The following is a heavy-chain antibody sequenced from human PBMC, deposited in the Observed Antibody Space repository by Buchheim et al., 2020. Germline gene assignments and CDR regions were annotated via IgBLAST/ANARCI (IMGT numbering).Heavy chain of an antibody. CDR3: VKNSGWFNT. D-gene: IGHD1-26*01. V-gene: IGHV3-23*01. CDR1: GFPFVNTD. CDR2: ISGQSDTT. J-gene: IGHJ5*02. Sequence: EFQLLDSGGDLVQPGRSLRLSCVASGFPFVNTDMSWVRQAPGKGLEWVSTISGQSDTTDYADSVSGRFTISRDNSKNTMHLQMNSLRGEDSAVYYCVKNSGWFNTWGPGTL.